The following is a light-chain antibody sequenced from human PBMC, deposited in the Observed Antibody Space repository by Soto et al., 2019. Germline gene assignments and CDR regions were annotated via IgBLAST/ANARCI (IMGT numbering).Light chain of an antibody. Sequence: DIVMTQSPDSLAVSLGESATINCKSSQSVLYSSNNKNYLSWYQQKPGQSPKVLIYWASTRESGVPDRFSGSGSGTDFTLTISSLQAEDVAVYYCQQYYDTLWTFGQGTKVDIK. CDR1: QSVLYSSNNKNY. V-gene: IGKV4-1*01. CDR2: WAS. CDR3: QQYYDTLWT. J-gene: IGKJ1*01.